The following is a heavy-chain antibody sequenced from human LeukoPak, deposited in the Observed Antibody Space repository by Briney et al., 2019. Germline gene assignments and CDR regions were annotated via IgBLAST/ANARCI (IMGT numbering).Heavy chain of an antibody. CDR2: ISAYNGNT. CDR3: ARGEALQPYYDFWSGYYTDYSGFLY. J-gene: IGHJ4*02. Sequence: VASVKVSYKASGYTFTSYGISWVRQAPGQGLEWMGWISAYNGNTNYAQKLQGRVTMTTDTSTSTAYMELRSLRSDDTAVYYCARGEALQPYYDFWSGYYTDYSGFLYWGQGTLVTVSS. CDR1: GYTFTSYG. V-gene: IGHV1-18*01. D-gene: IGHD3-3*01.